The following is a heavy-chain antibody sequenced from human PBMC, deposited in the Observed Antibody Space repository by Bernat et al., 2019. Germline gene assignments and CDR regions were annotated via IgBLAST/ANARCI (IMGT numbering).Heavy chain of an antibody. CDR3: AKDTSVSGWYVWFDP. D-gene: IGHD6-19*01. Sequence: EVQLVESGGGLVQRGGSLRLSCAASGFTFSNYAMTWVRQAPGKGLEWVSLISGSGGSTYYADSVKGRFTISRDNSKNTLYLQMNSLRAEDTAVYFCAKDTSVSGWYVWFDPWGQGTLVTVSS. J-gene: IGHJ5*02. V-gene: IGHV3-23*04. CDR1: GFTFSNYA. CDR2: ISGSGGST.